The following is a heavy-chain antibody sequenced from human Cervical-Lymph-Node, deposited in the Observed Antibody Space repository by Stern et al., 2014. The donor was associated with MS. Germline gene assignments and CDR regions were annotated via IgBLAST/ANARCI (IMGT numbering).Heavy chain of an antibody. J-gene: IGHJ4*02. V-gene: IGHV4-61*01. D-gene: IGHD3-22*01. Sequence: QVQLVESGPGLVKPSETLSLTCTVSGGSVSSGSYYWSCIPQPPGTGLEWIGYIYYSGSTNYNPSLKSRVTISVDTSKNQFSLKLSSVTAADTAVYYCARDRLDSSHPLDYWGQGTLVTVSS. CDR1: GGSVSSGSYY. CDR2: IYYSGST. CDR3: ARDRLDSSHPLDY.